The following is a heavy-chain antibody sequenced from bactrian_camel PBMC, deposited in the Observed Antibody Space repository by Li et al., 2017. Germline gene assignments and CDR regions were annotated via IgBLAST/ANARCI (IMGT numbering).Heavy chain of an antibody. J-gene: IGHJ4*01. CDR2: TNAGGGWT. CDR3: VSQDNTDYAWY. Sequence: HVQLVESGGGSAEAGGSLRLSCVYTHSTNVLAWFRQAPGKEREGVAVTNAGGGWTYYADSVKGRFTISRDNAKNTVYLQMDSLKPEDTAVYYCVSQDNTDYAWYWGQGTQVTVS. V-gene: IGHV3S54*01. D-gene: IGHD4*01. CDR1: THSTNV.